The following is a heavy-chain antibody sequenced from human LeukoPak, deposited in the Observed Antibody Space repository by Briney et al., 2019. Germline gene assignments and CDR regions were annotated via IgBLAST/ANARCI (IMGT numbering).Heavy chain of an antibody. D-gene: IGHD5-12*01. Sequence: KSSETLSLTCTVSGGSISSYYWSWIRQPPGKGLEWIGYIYYSGSTNYNPSLKSRVTISVDTSKKQSSLKLSSVTAADTAVYYCARLSGYDWESSYDYWGQGTLVTVSS. CDR3: ARLSGYDWESSYDY. CDR1: GGSISSYY. CDR2: IYYSGST. V-gene: IGHV4-59*01. J-gene: IGHJ4*02.